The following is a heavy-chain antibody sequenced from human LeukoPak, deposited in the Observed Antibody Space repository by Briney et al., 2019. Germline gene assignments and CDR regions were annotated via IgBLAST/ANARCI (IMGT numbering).Heavy chain of an antibody. V-gene: IGHV6-1*01. CDR3: ARLVGASWFDS. J-gene: IGHJ5*01. CDR2: TYYRSKWNN. CDR1: GDSVSTNSAT. D-gene: IGHD1-26*01. Sequence: SQTLSLSCAISGDSVSTNSATWTWLRQSPSRGLEWLGRTYYRSKWNNDYAVSMKSRITINPDTSKNQFSLQLNSVTPEDTAVYYCARLVGASWFDSWGQGTLVTVSS.